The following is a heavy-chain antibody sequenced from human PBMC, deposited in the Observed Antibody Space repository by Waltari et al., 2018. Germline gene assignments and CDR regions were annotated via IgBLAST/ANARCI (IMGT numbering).Heavy chain of an antibody. CDR3: ASLDDYGDYLPFQH. J-gene: IGHJ1*01. CDR2: IRSGGSSI. CDR1: GFTFRSYE. Sequence: EVQLVESGGGLVQPGGSLRLSCAASGFTFRSYEMNLVRQAPGKGLEWGSYIRSGGSSIYYADSVKGRFTISRYNAKNSRYLQMNSLRAEDTAVYYCASLDDYGDYLPFQHWGQGTLVTVSS. D-gene: IGHD4-17*01. V-gene: IGHV3-48*03.